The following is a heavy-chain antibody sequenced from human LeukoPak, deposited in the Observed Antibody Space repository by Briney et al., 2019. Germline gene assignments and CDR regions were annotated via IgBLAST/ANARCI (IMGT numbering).Heavy chain of an antibody. CDR3: ARGQLIADYYYYYGMDV. CDR1: GYTFTSYD. D-gene: IGHD6-13*01. J-gene: IGHJ6*02. Sequence: ASVKVSCKASGYTFTSYDINWVRQATGQGLEWMGWMNPNSGNTGYAQKFQGRVTMTRNTSISTAYMELSSLRSEDTAVYYCARGQLIADYYYYYGMDVWGQGTTVTVSS. V-gene: IGHV1-8*01. CDR2: MNPNSGNT.